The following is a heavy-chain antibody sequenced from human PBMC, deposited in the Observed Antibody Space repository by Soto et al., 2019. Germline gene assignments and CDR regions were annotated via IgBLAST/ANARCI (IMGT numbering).Heavy chain of an antibody. V-gene: IGHV3-30*18. CDR1: GFTFRSFG. D-gene: IGHD6-13*01. J-gene: IGHJ6*02. Sequence: ESGGGVIQPGTSLSLSCGSSGFTFRSFGMYWVRQAPGKGLEWVAVVSYDGNHKYYAVSVKGRFTVSRDNAKNMLYLQMNSLRGEDTAVYYCAKDVGQQLVLNYGMDVWGQGTTVTVSS. CDR2: VSYDGNHK. CDR3: AKDVGQQLVLNYGMDV.